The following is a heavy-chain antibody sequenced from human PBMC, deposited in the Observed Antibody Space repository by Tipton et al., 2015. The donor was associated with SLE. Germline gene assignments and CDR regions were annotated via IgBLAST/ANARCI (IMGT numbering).Heavy chain of an antibody. CDR2: IYNSGST. J-gene: IGHJ4*02. V-gene: IGHV4-39*07. D-gene: IGHD1-7*01. CDR1: GDSISSSSYY. Sequence: TLSLTCTVSGDSISSSSYYWAWIRQPPGKGLEWTGTIYNSGSTQYNPSLKSRLTISIDTSKNQLSLQLTSVTAADTAVYYCAKKKGGTMEYYWGQGTLVTVSS. CDR3: AKKKGGTMEYY.